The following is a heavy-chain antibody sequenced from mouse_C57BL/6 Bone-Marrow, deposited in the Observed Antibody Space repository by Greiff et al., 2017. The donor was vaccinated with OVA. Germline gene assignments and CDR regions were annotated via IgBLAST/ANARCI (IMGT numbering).Heavy chain of an antibody. CDR2: IDPANGNT. D-gene: IGHD1-1*01. V-gene: IGHV14-3*01. J-gene: IGHJ4*01. CDR3: ARDYDYGSRDYYAMDD. CDR1: GFNIKNTY. Sequence: VQLQQSVAELVRPGASVKLSCTASGFNIKNTYMHWVKQRPEQGLEWIGRIDPANGNTKYAPKFQGKATITADTSSNTAYLQLSSLTSEDTAIYYCARDYDYGSRDYYAMDDWGQGTSVTVSS.